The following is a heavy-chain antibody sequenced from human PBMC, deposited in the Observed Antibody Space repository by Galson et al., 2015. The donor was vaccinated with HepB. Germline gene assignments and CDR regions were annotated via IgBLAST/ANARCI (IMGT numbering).Heavy chain of an antibody. CDR2: IDPSDSYS. CDR1: GYSFASYW. D-gene: IGHD3-9*01. CDR3: ARHQGRYFDWLPMAY. V-gene: IGHV5-10-1*01. J-gene: IGHJ4*02. Sequence: QSGAEVKKPGEPLRISCKGSGYSFASYWISWVRQMPGKGLEWMGRIDPSDSYSNYSPSFQGHVTISADKSISTAYLQWSSLKASDTAMYYCARHQGRYFDWLPMAYWGQGTLVTVSS.